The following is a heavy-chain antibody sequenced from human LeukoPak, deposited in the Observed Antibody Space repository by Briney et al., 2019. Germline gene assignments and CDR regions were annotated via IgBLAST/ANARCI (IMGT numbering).Heavy chain of an antibody. CDR3: ATGQGSRWDN. V-gene: IGHV3-7*01. Sequence: GGSLRLSCAVSGFSFNNHWMSWVRQAAGKRLEWVANIKQDGSESYYVGSVKGRFTISRDNAKNSLYLQMDSLRGEDTAVYYCATGQGSRWDNWGLGTLVTVSS. D-gene: IGHD6-13*01. CDR2: IKQDGSES. CDR1: GFSFNNHW. J-gene: IGHJ4*02.